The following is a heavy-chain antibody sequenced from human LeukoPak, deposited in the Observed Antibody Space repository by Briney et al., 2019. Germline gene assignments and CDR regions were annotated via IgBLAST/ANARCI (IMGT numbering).Heavy chain of an antibody. V-gene: IGHV4-59*01. D-gene: IGHD3-10*01. CDR3: ARSTMVRGVIIGHFDY. CDR2: IYYTGST. J-gene: IGHJ4*02. Sequence: SETLSLTCSVSGDSIRSFFWSWIRQPPGKGLEWIGYIYYTGSTNYNPSLKSRVAISVDTSKNQFSLNLTSVTAADTAVYYCARSTMVRGVIIGHFDYWGQGTLVTVSS. CDR1: GDSIRSFF.